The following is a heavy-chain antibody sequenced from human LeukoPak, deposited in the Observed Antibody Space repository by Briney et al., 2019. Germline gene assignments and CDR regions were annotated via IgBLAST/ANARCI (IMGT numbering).Heavy chain of an antibody. CDR3: VRGYFYYMDV. D-gene: IGHD2-21*01. Sequence: PGGSLRLSCAASGSTFSSFSMHWVRQAPGTGLECVAYINNSGNIIYYADSGKGRFAISRDNAKNSVYLQMNSLRDGDTAVYYCVRGYFYYMDVWGKGTTVTVSS. CDR1: GSTFSSFS. CDR2: INNSGNII. J-gene: IGHJ6*03. V-gene: IGHV3-48*02.